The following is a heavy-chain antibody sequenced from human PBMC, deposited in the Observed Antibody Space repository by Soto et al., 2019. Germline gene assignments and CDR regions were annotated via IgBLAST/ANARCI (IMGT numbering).Heavy chain of an antibody. J-gene: IGHJ4*02. Sequence: GGSLRLSCAASGFTFSSYVMSWVRQAPGKGLEWVSAISGSGGSTYYADSVKGRFTISRDNSKNTLYLQMNSLRAEDTAVYYCAKDFYRNQNLEWAEASFDYWGQGTLVTVSS. CDR1: GFTFSSYV. CDR2: ISGSGGST. D-gene: IGHD3-3*01. V-gene: IGHV3-23*01. CDR3: AKDFYRNQNLEWAEASFDY.